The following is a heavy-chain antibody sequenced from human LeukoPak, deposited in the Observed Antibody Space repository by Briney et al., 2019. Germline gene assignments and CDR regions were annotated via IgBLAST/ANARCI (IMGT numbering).Heavy chain of an antibody. J-gene: IGHJ6*02. CDR1: GFTVSSNY. CDR2: IYSDDRT. D-gene: IGHD6-19*01. Sequence: GGSLRLSCAASGFTVSSNYMSWVRQAPGKGLEWVSVIYSDDRTNYADSVKGRFTISRDNSKNALYLQMNSLRAEDTAAYYCAREADNYGMDVWGQGTTVTVSS. CDR3: AREADNYGMDV. V-gene: IGHV3-53*01.